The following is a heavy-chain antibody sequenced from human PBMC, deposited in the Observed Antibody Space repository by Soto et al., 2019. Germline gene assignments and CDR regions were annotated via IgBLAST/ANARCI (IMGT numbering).Heavy chain of an antibody. CDR2: IYDSETT. V-gene: IGHV4-31*03. CDR1: RNSVSSSGYY. D-gene: IGHD2-21*01. Sequence: SETLSLTCTFARNSVSSSGYYAHWIRQHPGRGLEWLGYIYDSETTYYNPSLESRLSISVDASKNQFSLKVTSVTPADTAFYYCASANFGVIIHDALDLWGQETMVTVSS. J-gene: IGHJ3*01. CDR3: ASANFGVIIHDALDL.